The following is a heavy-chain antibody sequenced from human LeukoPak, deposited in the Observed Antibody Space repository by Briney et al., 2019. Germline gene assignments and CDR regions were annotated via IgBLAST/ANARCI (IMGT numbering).Heavy chain of an antibody. CDR2: ISGSGGST. CDR3: AKTTYYDFWSGPRYFDY. V-gene: IGHV3-23*01. J-gene: IGHJ4*02. CDR1: GFTLSSYA. Sequence: PGGSLRLSCAASGFTLSSYAMSWVRQAPGKGLEWVSAISGSGGSTYYADSVKGRFTISRDNSKNTLYLQMNSLRAEDTAVYYCAKTTYYDFWSGPRYFDYWGQGTLVAVSS. D-gene: IGHD3-3*01.